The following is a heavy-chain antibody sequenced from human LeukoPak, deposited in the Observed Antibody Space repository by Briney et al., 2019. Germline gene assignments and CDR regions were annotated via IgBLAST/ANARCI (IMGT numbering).Heavy chain of an antibody. J-gene: IGHJ4*02. CDR1: GFTFSSYA. CDR2: ISVSGTYT. Sequence: GGSLRLSCAASGFTFSSYAMSWVRQAPGKGLGWVSSISVSGTYTYYADSVKGRFTISRDNSKNTPYLQMNSLRAEDTAVYYCAKGYCSDTNCQTRLGLDYWGQGALVTVSS. CDR3: AKGYCSDTNCQTRLGLDY. V-gene: IGHV3-23*01. D-gene: IGHD2-15*01.